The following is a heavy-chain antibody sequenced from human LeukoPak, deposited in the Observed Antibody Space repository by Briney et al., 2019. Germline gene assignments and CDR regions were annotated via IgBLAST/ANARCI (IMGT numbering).Heavy chain of an antibody. Sequence: TASETLSLTCTVSGGSISSYFWTWLRQPAGRGLEWIGHIYSSGSFKYNPSLKSRVTMSIDTSKNQLSLKLNSVTAADTAVYYCARSGGSSSGSLGLWYSDIWGQGTMVTVSS. D-gene: IGHD6-19*01. CDR2: IYSSGSF. CDR3: ARSGGSSSGSLGLWYSDI. CDR1: GGSISSYF. J-gene: IGHJ3*02. V-gene: IGHV4-4*07.